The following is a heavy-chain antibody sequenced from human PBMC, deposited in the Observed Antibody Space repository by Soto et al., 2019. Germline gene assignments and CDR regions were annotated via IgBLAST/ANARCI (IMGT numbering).Heavy chain of an antibody. Sequence: SETLSLTCTVSGGSISSGGYYWSWIRQHPGKGLEWIGYIYYSGSTYYNPSLKSRVTISVDTSKNQFSLKLSSVTAADTAVYYCARDLTTVATNLAFDIWGQGTMVTVSS. CDR3: ARDLTTVATNLAFDI. CDR2: IYYSGST. CDR1: GGSISSGGYY. V-gene: IGHV4-31*03. D-gene: IGHD4-17*01. J-gene: IGHJ3*02.